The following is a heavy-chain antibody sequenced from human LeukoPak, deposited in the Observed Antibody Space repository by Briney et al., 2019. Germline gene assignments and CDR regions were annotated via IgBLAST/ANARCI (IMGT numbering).Heavy chain of an antibody. CDR3: ARDPDDRSGLDAFET. D-gene: IGHD3-22*01. Sequence: PGGSLRLPRAASGFSVRNNYMNWVRQASGKGLEWVSVMHSDGRTFYADSVKGRFTISRDKSKNMFYLQMDSLRAEDTAVYYCARDPDDRSGLDAFETWGQGTKVTVS. V-gene: IGHV3-53*01. CDR2: MHSDGRT. CDR1: GFSVRNNY. J-gene: IGHJ3*02.